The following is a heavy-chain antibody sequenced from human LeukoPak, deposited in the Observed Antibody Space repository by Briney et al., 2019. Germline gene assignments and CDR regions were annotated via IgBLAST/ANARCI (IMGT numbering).Heavy chain of an antibody. CDR3: ARDESLVRGAAFDY. CDR2: IYYDGSNI. Sequence: GGSLRLSCAASEFTFTTYGMHWVRQAPGKGLEWVAFIYYDGSNIYYADYVKGRFTISRDISKNTLYLQMDSLRAEDTAVYYCARDESLVRGAAFDYWGQGTLVTVSS. J-gene: IGHJ4*02. CDR1: EFTFTTYG. V-gene: IGHV3-33*01. D-gene: IGHD3-10*01.